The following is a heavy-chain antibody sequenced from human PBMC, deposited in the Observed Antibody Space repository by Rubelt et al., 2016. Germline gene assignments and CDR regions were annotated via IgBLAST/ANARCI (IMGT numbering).Heavy chain of an antibody. V-gene: IGHV4-39*07. J-gene: IGHJ4*02. CDR3: ARMIAVAGRKGFDY. D-gene: IGHD6-19*01. Sequence: QLQLQESGPGLVKPSETLSLTCTVSGGSISSSSYYWGWIRQPPGKGLEWIGSIYYSGSTNYNPSLKSRVTISVDTSKNQFSLKLSSVTAAETAVYYCARMIAVAGRKGFDYWGQGTLVTVSS. CDR2: IYYSGST. CDR1: GGSISSSSYY.